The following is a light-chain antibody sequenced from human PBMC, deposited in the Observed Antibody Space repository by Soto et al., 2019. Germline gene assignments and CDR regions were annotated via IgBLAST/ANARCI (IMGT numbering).Light chain of an antibody. Sequence: SYELTQPPSVSVAPGKTARITCGGNNIGSKSVHWYQQKPGQAPVLVIYYDSDRPSGIPERFSGSNSGNTATLTISRVEAGDEADYYCQGWDSSSDHPVFGGGTKRPVL. V-gene: IGLV3-21*04. CDR3: QGWDSSSDHPV. CDR2: YDS. J-gene: IGLJ3*02. CDR1: NIGSKS.